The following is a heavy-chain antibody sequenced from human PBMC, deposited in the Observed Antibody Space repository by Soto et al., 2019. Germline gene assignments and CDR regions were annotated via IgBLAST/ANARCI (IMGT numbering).Heavy chain of an antibody. CDR2: ISGSGGST. Sequence: GGSLRLSCAASGFTFSSYAMSWVRQAPGKGLEWVSAISGSGGSTYYADSVKGRFTISRDNSKNTLYLQMNSLRAEDTAVYYYAKEGDALRYFDWILYYDGMDVWGQGTTVTVSS. CDR1: GFTFSSYA. D-gene: IGHD3-9*01. J-gene: IGHJ6*02. CDR3: AKEGDALRYFDWILYYDGMDV. V-gene: IGHV3-23*01.